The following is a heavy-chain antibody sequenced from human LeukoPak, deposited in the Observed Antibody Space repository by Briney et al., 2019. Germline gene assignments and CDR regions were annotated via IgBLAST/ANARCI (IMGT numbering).Heavy chain of an antibody. CDR1: GFTFSSYS. V-gene: IGHV3-21*01. CDR2: ISSSSSYI. J-gene: IGHJ6*03. D-gene: IGHD2-2*01. Sequence: GGSLRLSGAASGFTFSSYSMNWVRQAPGKGLEWVSSISSSSSYIYYADSVKGRFTISRDNAKNSLYLQMNSLRAEDTAVYYCAREGYCSSTSCYWDYYYYMDVWGKGTTVTVSS. CDR3: AREGYCSSTSCYWDYYYYMDV.